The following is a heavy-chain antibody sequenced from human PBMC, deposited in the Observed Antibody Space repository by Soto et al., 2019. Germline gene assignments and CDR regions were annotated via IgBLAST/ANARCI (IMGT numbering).Heavy chain of an antibody. CDR3: VCEGLTVTIDYYQH. Sequence: GGSLRLSCAASGFTVSSNYMSWVRQAPGKGLEWVSVIYSGGSTYYADSVKGRFTISRDNSKNTLYLQMNSLRAEDTAVYYCVCEGLTVTIDYYQHWGQGTLVTVSS. CDR1: GFTVSSNY. D-gene: IGHD4-17*01. V-gene: IGHV3-66*01. CDR2: IYSGGST. J-gene: IGHJ1*01.